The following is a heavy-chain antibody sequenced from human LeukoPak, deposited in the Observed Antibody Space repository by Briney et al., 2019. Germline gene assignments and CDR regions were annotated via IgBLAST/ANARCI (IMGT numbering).Heavy chain of an antibody. CDR3: ARGLTWIQLWYDY. CDR1: GFTVPSTF. V-gene: IGHV3-48*02. Sequence: GGSLRLSCAASGFTVPSTFMNWVRQAPGKGLEWVSYISSSSSTIYYADSVKGRFTISRDNAKNSLYLQMNSLRDEDTAVYYCARGLTWIQLWYDYWGQGTLVTVSS. D-gene: IGHD5-18*01. CDR2: ISSSSSTI. J-gene: IGHJ4*02.